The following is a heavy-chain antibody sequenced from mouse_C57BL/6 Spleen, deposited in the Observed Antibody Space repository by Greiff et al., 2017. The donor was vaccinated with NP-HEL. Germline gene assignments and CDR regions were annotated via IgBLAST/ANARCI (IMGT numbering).Heavy chain of an antibody. CDR1: GYTFTSYW. J-gene: IGHJ3*01. CDR3: AREEGLTGSWFAY. Sequence: VQLQRPGTELVKPGASVKLSCKASGYTFTSYWMHWVKQRPGQGLEWIGNINPSNGGTNYNEKFKSKATLTVDKSSSTAYMQLSSLTSEDSAVYYCAREEGLTGSWFAYWGQGTLVTVSA. V-gene: IGHV1-53*01. D-gene: IGHD4-1*01. CDR2: INPSNGGT.